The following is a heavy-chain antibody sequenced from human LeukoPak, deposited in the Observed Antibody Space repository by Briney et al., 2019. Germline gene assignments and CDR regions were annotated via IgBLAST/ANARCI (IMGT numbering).Heavy chain of an antibody. CDR1: GFTFDDYA. J-gene: IGHJ4*02. V-gene: IGHV3-23*01. D-gene: IGHD5-24*01. CDR2: ISSSGSTT. CDR3: AKDDRWLQFCC. Sequence: PGGSLRLSCAASGFTFDDYAMHWVRQAPGKGLEWVSYISSSGSTTYYADSVRGRFTISRDNSRNTLYLQMNSLRAEDTAVYYCAKDDRWLQFCCWGQGTLVTVSA.